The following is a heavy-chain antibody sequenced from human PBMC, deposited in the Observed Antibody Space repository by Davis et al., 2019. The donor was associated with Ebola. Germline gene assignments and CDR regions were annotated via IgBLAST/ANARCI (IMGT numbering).Heavy chain of an antibody. CDR3: ARVGYYDILTGYYSSYYGMDV. Sequence: GGSLRLSCAASGFTFSSYWMSWVRQAPGKGLEWVANIKQDGSEKYYVDSVKGRFTISRDNAKNSLYLQMNSLRAEDTAVYYCARVGYYDILTGYYSSYYGMDVWGQGTTVTVSS. CDR2: IKQDGSEK. CDR1: GFTFSSYW. J-gene: IGHJ6*02. D-gene: IGHD3-9*01. V-gene: IGHV3-7*01.